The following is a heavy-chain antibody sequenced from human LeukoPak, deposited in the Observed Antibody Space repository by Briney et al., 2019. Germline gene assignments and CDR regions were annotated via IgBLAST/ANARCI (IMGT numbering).Heavy chain of an antibody. Sequence: RSGGSLRLSCAASGFTVSSNYMSWVRQAPGKGLEWVSVIYSGGSTYYADSVKGRFTISRDNSKNTQYLQMNSLRAEDTAVYYCARDFRVTETMVDPYSVMDVGGKGPRVTVSS. CDR3: ARDFRVTETMVDPYSVMDV. CDR1: GFTVSSNY. V-gene: IGHV3-53*01. J-gene: IGHJ6*04. CDR2: IYSGGST. D-gene: IGHD1-7*01.